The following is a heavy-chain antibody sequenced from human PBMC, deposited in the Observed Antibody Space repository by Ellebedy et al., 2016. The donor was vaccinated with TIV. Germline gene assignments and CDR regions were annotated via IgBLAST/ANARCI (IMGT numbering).Heavy chain of an antibody. Sequence: GESLKISCAASSSYAMHWVRQAPGKGLEWVSYISSRGSTIYYADSVKGRFTISRDNAKDSLYLQMNSLRAEDTAVYYCAKSGGNPWFDYWGQGTLVTVSS. CDR1: SSYA. CDR3: AKSGGNPWFDY. CDR2: ISSRGSTI. D-gene: IGHD2-15*01. J-gene: IGHJ4*02. V-gene: IGHV3-48*03.